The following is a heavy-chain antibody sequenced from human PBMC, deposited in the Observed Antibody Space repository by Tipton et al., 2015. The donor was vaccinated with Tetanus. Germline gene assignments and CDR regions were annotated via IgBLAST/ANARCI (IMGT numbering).Heavy chain of an antibody. CDR2: INHSGST. V-gene: IGHV4-34*01. J-gene: IGHJ5*02. D-gene: IGHD2-2*01. CDR1: GGSFSGYY. CDR3: ARAGWYCSSTSCQRVSAGWFDP. Sequence: TLSLTCAVYGGSFSGYYWSWIRQPPGKGLEWIGEINHSGSTNYNPSLKSRVTISVDTSKNQFSLKLSSVTAADTAVYYCARAGWYCSSTSCQRVSAGWFDPWGQGTLVTVSS.